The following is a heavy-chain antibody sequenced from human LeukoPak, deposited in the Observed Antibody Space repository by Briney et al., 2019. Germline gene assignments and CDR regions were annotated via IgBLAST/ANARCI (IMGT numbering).Heavy chain of an antibody. CDR3: ARDRGWFDP. Sequence: PSETLSLTCTVSGGSISSYYWSWIRQPPGKGPEWIGYIYYSGSTNYNPSLKSRVTISVDTSKNQFSLKLSSVTAADTAVYYCARDRGWFDPWGQGTLVTVSS. D-gene: IGHD3-10*01. CDR2: IYYSGST. V-gene: IGHV4-59*01. CDR1: GGSISSYY. J-gene: IGHJ5*02.